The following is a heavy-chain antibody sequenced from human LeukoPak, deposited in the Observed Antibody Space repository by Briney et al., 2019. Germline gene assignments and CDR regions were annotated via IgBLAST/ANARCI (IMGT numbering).Heavy chain of an antibody. CDR2: ITHNGST. V-gene: IGHV4-34*01. J-gene: IGHJ1*01. CDR1: GESLNDYY. D-gene: IGHD2-15*01. Sequence: SETLSLTCGVHGESLNDYYWSWIRQSPGKGLEWIGEITHNGSTTFDPSLESRLTISVDTSKNQFSLKLTSVTAADASVYFCARGFCRGESCYSGEYFQHWGQGTLVTVSS. CDR3: ARGFCRGESCYSGEYFQH.